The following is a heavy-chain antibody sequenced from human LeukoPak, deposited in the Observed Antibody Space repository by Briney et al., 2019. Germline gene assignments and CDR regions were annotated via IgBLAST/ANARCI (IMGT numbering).Heavy chain of an antibody. CDR3: ARGSSWYVFDY. V-gene: IGHV4-34*01. CDR1: GGSISSYY. CDR2: INHSGST. J-gene: IGHJ4*02. Sequence: SETLSLTCTVSGGSISSYYWSWIRQPPGKGLEWIGEINHSGSTNYNPSLKSRVTISVDTSKNQFSLKLSSVTAADTAVYYCARGSSWYVFDYWGQGTLVTVSS. D-gene: IGHD6-13*01.